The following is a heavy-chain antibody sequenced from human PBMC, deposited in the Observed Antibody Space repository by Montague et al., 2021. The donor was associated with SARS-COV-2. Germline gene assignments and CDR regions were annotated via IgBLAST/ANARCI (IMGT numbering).Heavy chain of an antibody. J-gene: IGHJ6*02. D-gene: IGHD6-13*01. CDR3: ARGSQVGSWPPTDSGMDV. CDR2: TYYRSKWHN. CDR1: GDSVSSHSAA. V-gene: IGHV6-1*01. Sequence: CAISGDSVSSHSAAWKWIRQSPSRGLEWLGRTYYRSKWHNDYAESVKSRITINPDTSKNQISLQLHSVTPEDTAVYYCARGSQVGSWPPTDSGMDVWGQGTKVTVSS.